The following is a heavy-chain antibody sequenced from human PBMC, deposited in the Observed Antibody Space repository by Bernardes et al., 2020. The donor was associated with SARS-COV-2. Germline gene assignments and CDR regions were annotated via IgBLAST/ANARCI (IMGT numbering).Heavy chain of an antibody. D-gene: IGHD4-17*01. V-gene: IGHV3-21*01. J-gene: IGHJ4*02. CDR2: ISSSSSYI. CDR1: GFTFSSYS. CDR3: ARDYGDYPKPDFDY. Sequence: GSLRLSCAASGFTFSSYSMNWVRQAPGKGLEWVSSISSSSSYIYYADSVKGRFTISRDNAKNSLYLQMNSLRAEDTAVYYCARDYGDYPKPDFDYWGQGTLVTVSS.